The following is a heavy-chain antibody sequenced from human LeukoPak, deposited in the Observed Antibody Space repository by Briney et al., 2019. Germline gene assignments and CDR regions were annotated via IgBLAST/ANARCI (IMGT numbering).Heavy chain of an antibody. CDR3: ARGGYSGYDFWFDP. J-gene: IGHJ5*02. CDR2: INHSGST. Sequence: KPSETLSLTCAVYGGSFSGYYWSWIRQPPGKGLEWIGEINHSGSTNYNPSLKSRVTISVDTSKNQSSLKLSPVTAADTAVYYCARGGYSGYDFWFDPWGQGTLVTVSS. D-gene: IGHD5-12*01. V-gene: IGHV4-34*01. CDR1: GGSFSGYY.